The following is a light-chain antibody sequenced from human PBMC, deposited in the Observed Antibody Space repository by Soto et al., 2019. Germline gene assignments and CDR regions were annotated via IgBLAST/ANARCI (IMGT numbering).Light chain of an antibody. CDR2: DAS. Sequence: EIVLTQSPGTLSLSPGERATLTCRASQSVSSSYLAWYQQKPGQAPRLLMYDASSRATGIPDRFSGSGSGTDFTLTISGLEPEDFAVYYCQQFGTSFPYTFGQGTKLDIK. CDR3: QQFGTSFPYT. V-gene: IGKV3-20*01. J-gene: IGKJ2*01. CDR1: QSVSSSY.